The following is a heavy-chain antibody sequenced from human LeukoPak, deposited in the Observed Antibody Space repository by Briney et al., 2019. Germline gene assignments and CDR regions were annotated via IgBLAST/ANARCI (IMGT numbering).Heavy chain of an antibody. CDR1: GFTFSSYE. CDR3: ARGGPPYALDI. D-gene: IGHD1-14*01. CDR2: ISSSGSTI. Sequence: GSLRLSCAASGFTFSSYEMNWVRQAPGKGLEWVSYISSSGSTIYYADSVKGRFTISRDNAKNSLYLQMNSLRAEDTAVYYCARGGPPYALDIWGQGTMVTVSS. V-gene: IGHV3-48*03. J-gene: IGHJ3*02.